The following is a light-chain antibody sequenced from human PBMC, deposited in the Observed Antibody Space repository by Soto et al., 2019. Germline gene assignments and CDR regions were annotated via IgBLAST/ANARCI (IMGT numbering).Light chain of an antibody. CDR2: SVS. Sequence: DVQMTQSPSSLSASVGDIVTITCRASQVIHNYLAWYQQKPGKVPELLIYSVSTLQSGVPSRFSGDRSGPDFTLTISSLQPEDVAVYYCQKYDSAPLTFGGGTKVEIK. CDR3: QKYDSAPLT. V-gene: IGKV1-27*01. J-gene: IGKJ4*01. CDR1: QVIHNY.